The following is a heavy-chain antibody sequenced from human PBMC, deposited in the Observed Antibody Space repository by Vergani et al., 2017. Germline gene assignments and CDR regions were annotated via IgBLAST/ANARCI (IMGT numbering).Heavy chain of an antibody. Sequence: QLQLQESGPGLVKPSQTLSLTCTVSGGSISSDDFYWSWIRQPPGKGLEWIGYIHYSGTTYYNSSLKSRVSMSVATSKKQFSLKMNSVTAADTAVYYCARRCSNTCSTMGRAAFDIWGQGTMVTVSS. J-gene: IGHJ3*02. CDR3: ARRCSNTCSTMGRAAFDI. V-gene: IGHV4-30-4*01. CDR1: GGSISSDDFY. CDR2: IHYSGTT. D-gene: IGHD2-2*01.